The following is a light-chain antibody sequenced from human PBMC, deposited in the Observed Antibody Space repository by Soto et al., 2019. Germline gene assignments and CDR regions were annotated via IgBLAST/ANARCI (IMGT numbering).Light chain of an antibody. CDR3: QQYGSSPPTT. J-gene: IGKJ5*01. V-gene: IGKV3-20*01. Sequence: EIVLTQSPGTLSLSPGERATLSCRASQSVSSTFFAWYQQKPGQAPRLLIYGASSRATGIPDRFSGSGSGTDFTLTISRLEPEDFAVDYCQQYGSSPPTTFGQGTRLEIK. CDR1: QSVSSTF. CDR2: GAS.